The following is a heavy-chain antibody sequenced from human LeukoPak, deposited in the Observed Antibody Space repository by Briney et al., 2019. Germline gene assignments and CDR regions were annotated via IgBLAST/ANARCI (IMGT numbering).Heavy chain of an antibody. CDR3: TRGQEAYRSVVVPAASSDP. CDR2: IKSKTDGGTT. Sequence: PGGSLRLSCAASGFTFSNAWMSRVRQAPGKGLEWVGRIKSKTDGGTTDYAAPVKGRFTISRDDSKSIAYLQMNSLKTEDTAVYYCTRGQEAYRSVVVPAASSDPWGQGTLVTVSS. CDR1: GFTFSNAW. J-gene: IGHJ5*02. V-gene: IGHV3-15*01. D-gene: IGHD2-2*01.